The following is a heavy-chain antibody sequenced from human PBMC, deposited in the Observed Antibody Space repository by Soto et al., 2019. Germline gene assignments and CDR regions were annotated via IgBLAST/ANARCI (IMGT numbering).Heavy chain of an antibody. Sequence: SETLSLTCTVSGGSISSYYWSWIRQPPGKGLEWIGYIYYSGSTNYNPSLKSRVTISVDTSKNQFSLKLSSVTAADTAVYYCARDLPYYYDSSGYYYHALAFDIWGQGTMVTVSS. J-gene: IGHJ3*02. CDR2: IYYSGST. CDR3: ARDLPYYYDSSGYYYHALAFDI. CDR1: GGSISSYY. V-gene: IGHV4-59*01. D-gene: IGHD3-22*01.